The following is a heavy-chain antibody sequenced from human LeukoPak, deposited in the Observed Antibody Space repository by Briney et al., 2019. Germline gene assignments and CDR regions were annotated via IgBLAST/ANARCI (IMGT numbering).Heavy chain of an antibody. Sequence: LRLSCAASGFTFSSYAMSWIRQPPGKGLEWIGEINHSGSTNYNPSLKSRVTISVDTSKNQFSLKLSSVTAADTAVYYCARAHGEMATAYWGQGTLVTVSS. CDR3: ARAHGEMATAY. CDR2: INHSGST. J-gene: IGHJ4*02. CDR1: GFTFSSYA. D-gene: IGHD5-18*01. V-gene: IGHV4-34*09.